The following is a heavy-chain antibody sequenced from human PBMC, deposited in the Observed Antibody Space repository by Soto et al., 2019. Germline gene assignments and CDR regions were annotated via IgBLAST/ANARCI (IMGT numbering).Heavy chain of an antibody. CDR1: GGTFSSYA. V-gene: IGHV1-69*06. CDR3: ARGGWIGDLHCSSTSCYSRGNWFDP. CDR2: IIPIFGTA. Sequence: SVKVSCKASGGTFSSYAISWVRQAPGQGLEWMGGIIPIFGTANYAQKFQGRVTITADKSTSTAYMELSSLRSEDTAVYYCARGGWIGDLHCSSTSCYSRGNWFDPWGQGTLVTVSS. D-gene: IGHD2-2*01. J-gene: IGHJ5*02.